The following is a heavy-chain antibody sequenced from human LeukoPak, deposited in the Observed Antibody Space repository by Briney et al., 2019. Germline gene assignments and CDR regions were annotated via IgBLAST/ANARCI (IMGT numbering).Heavy chain of an antibody. CDR3: ARDPPYDSSGYYYTGFDY. CDR1: GYTFTSYD. J-gene: IGHJ4*02. CDR2: MNPNSGNT. Sequence: ASVKVSCKASGYTFTSYDINWVRQATGQGPEWMGWMNPNSGNTGYAQKFQGRVTMTRNTSMSTAYMELSSLRSEDTAVYYCARDPPYDSSGYYYTGFDYWGQGTLVTVSS. D-gene: IGHD3-22*01. V-gene: IGHV1-8*01.